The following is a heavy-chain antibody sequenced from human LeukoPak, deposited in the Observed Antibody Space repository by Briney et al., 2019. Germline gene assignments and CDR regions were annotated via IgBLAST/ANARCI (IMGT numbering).Heavy chain of an antibody. CDR3: ARTGEDYSDNSGYGGFDP. CDR2: IKQYGSEK. Sequence: GALRLSCAASGFTFSSYWMNWVRQAPGKGLEGVANIKQYGSEKFYADSVRGRFTVSRNNARNSLYLHMNSLRAEDTALYYCARTGEDYSDNSGYGGFDPWGQGTLVTASS. D-gene: IGHD3-22*01. J-gene: IGHJ5*02. CDR1: GFTFSSYW. V-gene: IGHV3-7*01.